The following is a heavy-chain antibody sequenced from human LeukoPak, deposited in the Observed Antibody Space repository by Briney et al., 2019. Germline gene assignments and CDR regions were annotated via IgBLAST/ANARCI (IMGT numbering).Heavy chain of an antibody. CDR2: IRSKAYGGTT. D-gene: IGHD1-14*01. CDR3: TRAPVDY. V-gene: IGHV3-49*03. J-gene: IGHJ4*02. Sequence: GGSLRLSCTASGFTFGGYAMSWFRQAPGKGLEWVGFIRSKAYGGTTEYAASVKGRFTISRDDSKSIAYLQMNSLKTEDTAVYYCTRAPVDYWGQGTLVTVSS. CDR1: GFTFGGYA.